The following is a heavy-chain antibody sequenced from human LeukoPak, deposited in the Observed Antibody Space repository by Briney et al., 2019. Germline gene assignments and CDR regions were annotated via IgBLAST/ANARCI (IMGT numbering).Heavy chain of an antibody. J-gene: IGHJ2*01. CDR2: IWYDGSIK. CDR1: GFSFSDYG. V-gene: IGHV3-33*06. Sequence: GGSLRPSCAASGFSFSDYGVHWVRQAPGKGLEWVAVIWYDGSIKYYADSVKGRFTISRDNSRNTVYLQMNSLRAEDTAVYYCVKGFNWYFDLWGRGTLVTVSS. CDR3: VKGFNWYFDL.